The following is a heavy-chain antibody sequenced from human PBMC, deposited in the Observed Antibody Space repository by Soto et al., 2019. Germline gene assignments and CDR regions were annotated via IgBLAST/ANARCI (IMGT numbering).Heavy chain of an antibody. D-gene: IGHD3-10*01. CDR3: ARGDRGGSGSPASYYYSGLDV. CDR2: VSAGGDMT. J-gene: IGHJ6*02. Sequence: GGSLRLSCAASGFTFNSYAMSWVRQAPGKGLEWGSSVSAGGDMTYYSDSVKGRFTISRDNSNNALFLQMNSLRIEDTALYYCARGDRGGSGSPASYYYSGLDVWGQGTTVTVSS. V-gene: IGHV3-23*01. CDR1: GFTFNSYA.